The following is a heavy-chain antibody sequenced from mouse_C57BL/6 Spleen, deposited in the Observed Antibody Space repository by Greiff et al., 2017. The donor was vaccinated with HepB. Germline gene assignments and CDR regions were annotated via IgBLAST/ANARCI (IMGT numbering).Heavy chain of an antibody. CDR3: ARDDGPYYAMDY. V-gene: IGHV1-76*01. Sequence: QVQLKESGAELVRPGASVKLSCKASGYTFTDYYINWVKQRPGQGLEWIARIYPGSGNTYYNEKFKGKATLTAEKSSSTAYMQLSSLTSEDSAVYFCARDDGPYYAMDYWGQGTSVTVSS. CDR1: GYTFTDYY. J-gene: IGHJ4*01. CDR2: IYPGSGNT. D-gene: IGHD2-3*01.